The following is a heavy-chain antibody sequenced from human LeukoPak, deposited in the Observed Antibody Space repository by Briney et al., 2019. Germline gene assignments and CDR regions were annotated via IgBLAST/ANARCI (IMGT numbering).Heavy chain of an antibody. J-gene: IGHJ5*02. Sequence: PSETLSLTCAVYGGSFSGYYWSWIRQPPGKGLEWIGEINHSGSTNYNPSLKSRVTISVDTSKNQFSLKLSSVTAADTAVYYCARTGYDFWSGYSSNWFDPWGQGTLVTVSS. CDR2: INHSGST. CDR3: ARTGYDFWSGYSSNWFDP. V-gene: IGHV4-34*01. CDR1: GGSFSGYY. D-gene: IGHD3-3*01.